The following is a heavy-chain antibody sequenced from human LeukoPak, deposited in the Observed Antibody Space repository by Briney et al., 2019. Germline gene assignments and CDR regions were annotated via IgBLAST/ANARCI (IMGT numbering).Heavy chain of an antibody. CDR3: VRDGREGFDI. V-gene: IGHV3-30*03. J-gene: IGHJ3*02. CDR1: GFTFSNSG. Sequence: GGSLRLSCAASGFTFSNSGMHWVRQAPGKGLEWVAVISYDGSSEYYTDSVKGRFTISRDNSKNTLYLQTNSLRAEDTAVYYCVRDGREGFDIWGHGTLVIVSS. CDR2: ISYDGSSE.